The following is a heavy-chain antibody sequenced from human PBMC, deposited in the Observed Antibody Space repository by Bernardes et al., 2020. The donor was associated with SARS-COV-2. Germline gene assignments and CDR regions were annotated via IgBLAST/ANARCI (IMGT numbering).Heavy chain of an antibody. Sequence: VGSLRLSCAASGFTFRDYTMNWVRQAPGQGLEWVSSITSSSYISYADSVKGRFTVSRDNAKNSLYLQMNSLRAEDTAVYYCANLFDIRGGTGLDPWGQGTLVTVSS. D-gene: IGHD3-9*01. CDR1: GFTFRDYT. J-gene: IGHJ5*02. V-gene: IGHV3-21*01. CDR3: ANLFDIRGGTGLDP. CDR2: ITSSSYI.